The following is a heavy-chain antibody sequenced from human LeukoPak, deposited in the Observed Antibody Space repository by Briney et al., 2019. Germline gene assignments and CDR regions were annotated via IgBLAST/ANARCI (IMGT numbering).Heavy chain of an antibody. CDR1: GFTFSSYS. V-gene: IGHV3-48*01. D-gene: IGHD3-3*01. CDR3: ARFWSGNY. CDR2: ISSGSSTI. J-gene: IGHJ4*02. Sequence: GGSLRLSCAASGFTFSSYSMNWVRQAPGKGLQWVSYISSGSSTIYYADSVKGRFTVSRDNAKNSLYLQMNSLRAEDTAVYYCARFWSGNYWGQGTLVTVSS.